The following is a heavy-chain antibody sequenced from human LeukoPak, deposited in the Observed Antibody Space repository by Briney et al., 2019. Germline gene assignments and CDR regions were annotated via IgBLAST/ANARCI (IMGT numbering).Heavy chain of an antibody. CDR3: GRESGSQGDFDY. J-gene: IGHJ4*02. CDR1: GFSFGDYT. D-gene: IGHD1-26*01. Sequence: PGGSLRLSCTVSGFSFGDYTMSWFRQAPGKGLEWVGFIRSKDHGGTIGYAASVKGRFTISRDDSKSIVYLQMNSLKTEDTAVYYCGRESGSQGDFDYWGQGTLVTVSS. V-gene: IGHV3-49*03. CDR2: IRSKDHGGTI.